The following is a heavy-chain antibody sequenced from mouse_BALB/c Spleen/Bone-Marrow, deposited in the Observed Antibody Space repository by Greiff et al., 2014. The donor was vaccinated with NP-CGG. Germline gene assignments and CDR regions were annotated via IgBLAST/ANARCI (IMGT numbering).Heavy chain of an antibody. CDR3: ARGDYGYHWYFDV. D-gene: IGHD1-2*01. J-gene: IGHJ1*01. Sequence: VQLQESGAELARPGASVKLSCKASGYNFTTHWMQWVKQRPGQGLEWIGAIYPGDGDTRYTQKFKGKATLTADKSSSTAYMQLSDVASEDSAVYYCARGDYGYHWYFDVWGAGTTVTVSS. CDR1: GYNFTTHW. CDR2: IYPGDGDT. V-gene: IGHV1-87*01.